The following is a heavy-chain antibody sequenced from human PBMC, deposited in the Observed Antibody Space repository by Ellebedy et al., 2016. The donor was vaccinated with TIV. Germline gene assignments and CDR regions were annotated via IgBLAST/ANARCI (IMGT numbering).Heavy chain of an antibody. V-gene: IGHV4-30-4*01. Sequence: SETLSLTXTVSGGSISSGDYYWSWIRQPPGKGLEWIGYIYYSGSTYYNPSLKSRVTISVDTSKNQFSLKLNSVTAADTAVYYCARDYYDSTHWFDPWGQGTLVTVSS. CDR2: IYYSGST. CDR3: ARDYYDSTHWFDP. D-gene: IGHD3-22*01. CDR1: GGSISSGDYY. J-gene: IGHJ5*02.